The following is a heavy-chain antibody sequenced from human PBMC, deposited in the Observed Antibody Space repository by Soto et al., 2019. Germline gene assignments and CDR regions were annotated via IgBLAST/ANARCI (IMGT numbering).Heavy chain of an antibody. J-gene: IGHJ6*02. CDR2: VYHSGST. V-gene: IGHV4-59*01. D-gene: IGHD1-1*01. CDR3: ARDGSPENYYSAAMDI. CDR1: GDSISTYY. Sequence: QVQLQESGPGLVKPSETLSLTCTVSGDSISTYYWSWIRQSPGKGLEWIGYVYHSGSTNYNPSLKSRVTISVDTSKKQFSLRLTSVTAADTAVYYCARDGSPENYYSAAMDIWGQGTAVTVSS.